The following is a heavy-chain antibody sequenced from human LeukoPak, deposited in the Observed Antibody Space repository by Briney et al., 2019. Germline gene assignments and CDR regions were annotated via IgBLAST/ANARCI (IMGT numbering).Heavy chain of an antibody. CDR3: ARFLDPESAFDI. Sequence: SETLSLTCTVSGGSISSSSYYWGWIRQPPGKGLEWIGSIYYSGSTYYNPSLKSRVTISVDTSKNQFSLKLSSVTAADTAVYYCARFLDPESAFDIWGQGTMVTVSS. D-gene: IGHD1-14*01. CDR2: IYYSGST. J-gene: IGHJ3*02. V-gene: IGHV4-39*07. CDR1: GGSISSSSYY.